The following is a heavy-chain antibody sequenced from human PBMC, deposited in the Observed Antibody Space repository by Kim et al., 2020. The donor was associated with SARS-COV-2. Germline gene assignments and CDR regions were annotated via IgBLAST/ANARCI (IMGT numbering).Heavy chain of an antibody. Sequence: SVKGRFTISRDNAKNSLYLQMNSLRAEDTALYYCAKVGARYFDWLGYFDYWGQGTLVTVSS. D-gene: IGHD3-9*01. CDR3: AKVGARYFDWLGYFDY. J-gene: IGHJ4*02. V-gene: IGHV3-9*01.